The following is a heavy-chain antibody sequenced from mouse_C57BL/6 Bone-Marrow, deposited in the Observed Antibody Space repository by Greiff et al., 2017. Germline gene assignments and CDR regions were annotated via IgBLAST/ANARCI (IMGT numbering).Heavy chain of an antibody. J-gene: IGHJ2*01. D-gene: IGHD2-10*02. CDR3: ARPLGYFDY. Sequence: QVQLQQSGPELVKPGASVKISCKASGYAFSSSWMNWVKQRPGKGLEWIGRIYPGDGDPNYNGKFKGKATLTADKSSSTAYMQLSSLTSEDAAVYFCARPLGYFDYWGQGTTLTVSS. V-gene: IGHV1-82*01. CDR1: GYAFSSSW. CDR2: IYPGDGDP.